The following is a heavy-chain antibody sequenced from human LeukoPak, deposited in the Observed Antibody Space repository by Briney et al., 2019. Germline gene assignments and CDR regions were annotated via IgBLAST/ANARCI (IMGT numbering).Heavy chain of an antibody. CDR1: GFTFSSYE. Sequence: GGSLILSCAASGFTFSSYEMNWVRQAPGKGLEWGSYITSSGSTIYYEDSVKGRFTISRDNAKNSLYLQMNSLRAEDTAVYYCARDPVLGYFDYWGQGTLVTVSS. J-gene: IGHJ4*02. V-gene: IGHV3-48*03. CDR2: ITSSGSTI. CDR3: ARDPVLGYFDY.